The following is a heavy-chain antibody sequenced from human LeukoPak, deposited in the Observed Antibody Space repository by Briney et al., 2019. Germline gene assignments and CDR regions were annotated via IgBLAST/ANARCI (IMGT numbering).Heavy chain of an antibody. V-gene: IGHV4-39*01. J-gene: IGHJ5*02. CDR1: GGSISSSSYY. Sequence: PSETLSLTCTVSGGSISSSSYYWGWIRQPPGKGLEWIGSIYYSVSTYNNPSLKSRVTISVDTSKNQCSLKLSSVTAADTAVYYCARTLVVNGKDWFDPWGQGTLVTVSS. CDR2: IYYSVST. D-gene: IGHD2-15*01. CDR3: ARTLVVNGKDWFDP.